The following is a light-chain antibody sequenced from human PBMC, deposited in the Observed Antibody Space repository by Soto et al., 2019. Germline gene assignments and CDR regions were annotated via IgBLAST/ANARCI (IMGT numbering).Light chain of an antibody. V-gene: IGKV3-20*01. CDR2: GAS. CDR1: QSVSYY. Sequence: IVLPQSPATLSLSPGERAPLSCRASQSVSYYLAWYQQKPGQAPRLLIYGASTRATGIPDRFSGSGSGRDFTLTISRLEPEDFAVYFCQQFGNSPWTFGQGTKV. CDR3: QQFGNSPWT. J-gene: IGKJ1*01.